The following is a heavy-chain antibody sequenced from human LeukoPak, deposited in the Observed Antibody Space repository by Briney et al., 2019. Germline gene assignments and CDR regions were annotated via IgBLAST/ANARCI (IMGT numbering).Heavy chain of an antibody. CDR2: IAVGSGNT. D-gene: IGHD3-22*01. Sequence: ASVKVSCKTSGFTFISSAVQWVRQARGQRLEWIGWIAVGSGNTNYAQKFQERVTITRDMSTSTAYMELSSLRSEDTAVYYCAAEPSYSSGYRYYFDYWGQGTLVTVSS. CDR3: AAEPSYSSGYRYYFDY. J-gene: IGHJ4*02. CDR1: GFTFISSA. V-gene: IGHV1-58*01.